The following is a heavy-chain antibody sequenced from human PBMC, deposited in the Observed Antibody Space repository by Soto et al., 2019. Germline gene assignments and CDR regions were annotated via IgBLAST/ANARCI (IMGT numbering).Heavy chain of an antibody. V-gene: IGHV4-61*08. Sequence: QVQLQESGPGLVKPSETLSLTCTVSGGSVSSGDYYWGWIRQPPGKGLEWIGYIYYSGSTNYNPSLKSRATISVEPSKNQFSLRLYSVTSADTAVYYCARVGLLCSSTSCYGNWFDPWGQGTLVTVSS. D-gene: IGHD2-2*01. CDR2: IYYSGST. CDR1: GGSVSSGDYY. CDR3: ARVGLLCSSTSCYGNWFDP. J-gene: IGHJ5*02.